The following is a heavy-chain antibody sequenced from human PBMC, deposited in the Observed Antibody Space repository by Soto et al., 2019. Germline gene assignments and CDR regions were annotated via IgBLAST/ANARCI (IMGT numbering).Heavy chain of an antibody. Sequence: QVQLQESGPGLVKPSETLSLTCAVSGFSLTTNNWWTWVRQAPGKGLEWVGEIYQTGNTNYNPSLNSRVIASLDKSKNQFFLKLTSVTAADTAIYYCARGGYCSGGSCSGWFDSWGQGTLVTVSS. V-gene: IGHV4-4*02. CDR3: ARGGYCSGGSCSGWFDS. CDR1: GFSLTTNNW. D-gene: IGHD2-15*01. J-gene: IGHJ5*01. CDR2: IYQTGNT.